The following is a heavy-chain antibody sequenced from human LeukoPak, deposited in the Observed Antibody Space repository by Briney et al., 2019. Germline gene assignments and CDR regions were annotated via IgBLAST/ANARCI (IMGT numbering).Heavy chain of an antibody. CDR3: AKQFVPTSNWFDP. CDR1: GGSISSSSYY. CDR2: IYYSGST. Sequence: SETLSLTCTVSGGSISSSSYYWGWIRQPPGKGLEWIGSIYYSGSTYYNPSLKSRVTISVDTSKNQFSLKLSSVTAADTALYYCAKQFVPTSNWFDPWGQGTLVTVSS. V-gene: IGHV4-39*07. J-gene: IGHJ5*02. D-gene: IGHD2-2*01.